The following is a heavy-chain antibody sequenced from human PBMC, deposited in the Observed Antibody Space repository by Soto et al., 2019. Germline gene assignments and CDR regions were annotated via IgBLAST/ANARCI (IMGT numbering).Heavy chain of an antibody. CDR1: GNSVSSGSYY. J-gene: IGHJ5*02. V-gene: IGHV4-61*01. Sequence: SETLSLTCTVSGNSVSSGSYYWSWIRQTPGKGLEWIGYIYYNGRTKYNPSLKSRVTISADKSKNQFSLKLSSVTAADTAVYFCARDRDPSGGVWFDPWGQGTLVTVSS. CDR3: ARDRDPSGGVWFDP. CDR2: IYYNGRT. D-gene: IGHD3-10*01.